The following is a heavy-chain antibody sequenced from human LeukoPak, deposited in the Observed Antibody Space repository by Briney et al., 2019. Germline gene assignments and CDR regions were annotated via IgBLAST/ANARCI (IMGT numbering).Heavy chain of an antibody. J-gene: IGHJ4*02. CDR2: INPNSGDT. D-gene: IGHD3-10*01. Sequence: ASVKVSCKASGYTFTGYYMHWVRQAPGQGLEWMGWINPNSGDTNYAQKFQGWVTMTRDTSISTAYMELSRLRSDDTAVYYCARGKYGSGSYYFDYWGQGTLVTVSS. CDR3: ARGKYGSGSYYFDY. V-gene: IGHV1-2*04. CDR1: GYTFTGYY.